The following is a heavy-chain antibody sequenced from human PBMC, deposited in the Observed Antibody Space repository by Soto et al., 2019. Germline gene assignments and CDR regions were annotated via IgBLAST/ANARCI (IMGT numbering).Heavy chain of an antibody. D-gene: IGHD3-3*01. J-gene: IGHJ4*02. CDR3: AKDRDPTYYDFWSGYYDY. CDR2: ISYDGSNK. V-gene: IGHV3-30*18. CDR1: GFTFSSYG. Sequence: GGSLRLSCAASGFTFSSYGMHWVRQAPGKGLEWVAVISYDGSNKYYADSVKGRFTISRDNSKNTLYLQMNSLRAEDTAVYYCAKDRDPTYYDFWSGYYDYWGKGTLVTVSS.